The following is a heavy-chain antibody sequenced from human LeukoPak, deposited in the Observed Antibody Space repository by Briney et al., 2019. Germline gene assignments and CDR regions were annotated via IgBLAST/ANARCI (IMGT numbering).Heavy chain of an antibody. CDR1: GGTFSFYT. CDR3: ARDNLAPSGVKYFHL. CDR2: IVPKFGST. V-gene: IGHV1-69*05. Sequence: SVTVSCKASGGTFSFYTLNWVRQAPGQGLEWMGGIVPKFGSTNYAQKFHDRLSITTDESTTTAYVELSSLRSEDTALYFCARDNLAPSGVKYFHLWGPGTLVTVSS. J-gene: IGHJ1*01. D-gene: IGHD3-16*02.